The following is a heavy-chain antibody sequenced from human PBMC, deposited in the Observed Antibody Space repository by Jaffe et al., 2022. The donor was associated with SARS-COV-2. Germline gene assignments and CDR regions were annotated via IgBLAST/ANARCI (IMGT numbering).Heavy chain of an antibody. J-gene: IGHJ5*02. CDR3: ARDPTRYYDILTGYPRHNWFDP. CDR1: GYTFTSYG. V-gene: IGHV1-18*01. Sequence: QVQLVQSGAEVKKPGASVKVSCKASGYTFTSYGISWVRQAPGQGLEWMGWISAYNGNTNYAQKLQGRVTMTTDTSTSTAYMELRSLRSDDTAVYYCARDPTRYYDILTGYPRHNWFDPWGQGTLVTVSS. CDR2: ISAYNGNT. D-gene: IGHD3-9*01.